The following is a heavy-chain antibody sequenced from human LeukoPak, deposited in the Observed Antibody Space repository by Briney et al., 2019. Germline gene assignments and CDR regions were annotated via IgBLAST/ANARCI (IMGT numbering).Heavy chain of an antibody. CDR1: GFTFSSYA. Sequence: GGSLRLSCAASGFTFSSYAMHWVRQAPGKGLAWVAVISYDRSNKYYADSVKGRFTISRDNSKNTLYLQMNSLRAEDTAVYYCARDIVVVPAAILTALYYYYYGMDVWGQGTTVTVSS. CDR2: ISYDRSNK. D-gene: IGHD2-2*01. CDR3: ARDIVVVPAAILTALYYYYYGMDV. J-gene: IGHJ6*02. V-gene: IGHV3-30*04.